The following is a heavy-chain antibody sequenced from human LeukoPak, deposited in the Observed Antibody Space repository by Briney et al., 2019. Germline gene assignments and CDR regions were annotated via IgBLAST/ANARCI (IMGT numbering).Heavy chain of an antibody. J-gene: IGHJ6*02. V-gene: IGHV1-69*13. CDR3: ASSVLDSTYYDFWRGYLQAGYYYYGMDV. D-gene: IGHD3-3*01. Sequence: ASVKVSCKASGGTFSTYGISWVRQAPGQGLEWMGGIIPIFGTTNYVQKFQGRVTITADESTSTAYMELSSLRSEDTAVYYCASSVLDSTYYDFWRGYLQAGYYYYGMDVWGQGTTVTVSS. CDR1: GGTFSTYG. CDR2: IIPIFGTT.